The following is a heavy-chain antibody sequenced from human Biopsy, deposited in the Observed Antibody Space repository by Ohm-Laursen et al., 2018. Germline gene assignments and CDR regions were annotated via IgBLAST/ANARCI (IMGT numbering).Heavy chain of an antibody. V-gene: IGHV1-69*06. J-gene: IGHJ1*01. CDR2: NIPILGTG. D-gene: IGHD3-9*01. Sequence: SVKVSCQAPGGTFTNYGANWVRQAPGQGLEWLGGNIPILGTGNYAQKFQDRATVAADTSTSTVTMELRSLRSDDTAVYYCETKLTGYFNHWGQGTLVIVSS. CDR3: ETKLTGYFNH. CDR1: GGTFTNYG.